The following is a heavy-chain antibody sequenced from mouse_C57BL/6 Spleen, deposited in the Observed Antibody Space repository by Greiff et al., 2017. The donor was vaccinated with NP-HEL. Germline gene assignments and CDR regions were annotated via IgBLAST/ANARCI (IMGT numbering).Heavy chain of an antibody. D-gene: IGHD1-1*01. CDR2: IDPSDSYT. CDR1: GYTFTSYW. Sequence: QVQLQQPGAELVMPGASVKLSCKASGYTFTSYWMHWVKQRPGQGLEWIGEIDPSDSYTNYNQKFKGKSTLTVDKSSSTAYMQLCSLTSEDSAVYYCAPYGLYAMDYWGQGTSVTVSS. V-gene: IGHV1-69*01. CDR3: APYGLYAMDY. J-gene: IGHJ4*01.